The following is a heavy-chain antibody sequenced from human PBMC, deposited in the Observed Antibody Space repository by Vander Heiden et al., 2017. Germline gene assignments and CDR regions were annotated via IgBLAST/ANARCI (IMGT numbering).Heavy chain of an antibody. CDR2: ISSSSSTI. CDR3: AREYGIAALYYYYGMDV. V-gene: IGHV3-48*02. D-gene: IGHD6-6*01. Sequence: EVQLVESGGGLVQPGGSLRLSCAASGFTFSSYSMNWVRQAPGKGLEWVSYISSSSSTIYYADSVKGRFTISRDNAKNSLYLQMNSLRDEDTAVYYCAREYGIAALYYYYGMDVWGQGTTVTVSS. CDR1: GFTFSSYS. J-gene: IGHJ6*02.